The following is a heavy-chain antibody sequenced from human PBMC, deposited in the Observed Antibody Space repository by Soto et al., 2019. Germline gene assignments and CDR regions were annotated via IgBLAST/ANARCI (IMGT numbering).Heavy chain of an antibody. CDR2: ISSSSSYI. CDR3: ARDHGIAAAGTFYYYYGMDV. V-gene: IGHV3-21*01. J-gene: IGHJ6*02. Sequence: PGGSLRLSCAASGFTFSSYSMNWVRQAPGKGLEWVSSISSSSSYIYYPDSVKGRFTISRDNAKNSLYLQMNSLRAEDTAVYYCARDHGIAAAGTFYYYYGMDVWGQGTTVTVSS. CDR1: GFTFSSYS. D-gene: IGHD6-13*01.